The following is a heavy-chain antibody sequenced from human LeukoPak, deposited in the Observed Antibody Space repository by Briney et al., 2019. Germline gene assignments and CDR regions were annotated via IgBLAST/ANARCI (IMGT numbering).Heavy chain of an antibody. J-gene: IGHJ6*02. V-gene: IGHV3-21*01. CDR2: ITSSSSYI. D-gene: IGHD2-2*01. Sequence: NPGGSLRLSCAASGFTVSSYSMNWVRQAPGKGLEWVSSITSSSSYIYYADSVKGRFTISRDNAKNSLYLQMNSLRAEDTAVYYCARDGGYCSSTSCYAYYYYGMDVWGQGTTVTVSS. CDR1: GFTVSSYS. CDR3: ARDGGYCSSTSCYAYYYYGMDV.